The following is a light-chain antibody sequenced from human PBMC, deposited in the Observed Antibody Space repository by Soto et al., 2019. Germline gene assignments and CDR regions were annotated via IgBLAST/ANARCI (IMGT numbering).Light chain of an antibody. J-gene: IGKJ2*01. Sequence: DVVMTQSPLSLPVTLGQPASISCRSSQSLVYSDGNTYLNWFQQRPGQSPRRLIYKVSNRDSGVPDRFGGSGSGTDFTLKISRVEAEDVGVYYCMQGTHWPPAPGYTFGQGTKLEIK. V-gene: IGKV2-30*01. CDR2: KVS. CDR1: QSLVYSDGNTY. CDR3: MQGTHWPPAPGYT.